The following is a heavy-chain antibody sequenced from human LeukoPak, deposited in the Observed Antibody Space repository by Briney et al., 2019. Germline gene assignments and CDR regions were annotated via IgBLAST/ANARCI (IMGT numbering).Heavy chain of an antibody. CDR1: GASMTVYY. J-gene: IGHJ4*02. CDR3: ARGQAHFDY. V-gene: IGHV4-59*01. Sequence: SETLSLTCTVSGASMTVYYWTWIRQAPGKELEWIGYIHDGGSTNYNPSLKSRVTISVDTSKNQFSLKLSSVTAADTAVYYCARGQAHFDYWGQGTLVTVSS. CDR2: IHDGGST.